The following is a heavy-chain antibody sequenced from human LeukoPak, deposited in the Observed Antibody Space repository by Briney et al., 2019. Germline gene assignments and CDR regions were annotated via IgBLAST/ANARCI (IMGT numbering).Heavy chain of an antibody. D-gene: IGHD5-24*01. V-gene: IGHV5-51*01. CDR2: IFPFDSDT. Sequence: GESLKISCQGSGDTFATYWIAWVRQMPGKGLELMGSIFPFDSDTRYSPSFQGQVTFSADKSINTAFLQWSSLRASDTAMYYCARHLGDGYNWDVYYMDVWGKGTTVTVSS. CDR3: ARHLGDGYNWDVYYMDV. CDR1: GDTFATYW. J-gene: IGHJ6*03.